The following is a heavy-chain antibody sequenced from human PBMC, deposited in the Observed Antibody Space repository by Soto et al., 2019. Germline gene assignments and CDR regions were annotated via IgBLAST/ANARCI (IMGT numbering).Heavy chain of an antibody. J-gene: IGHJ6*02. Sequence: PSETLSLTCAVSGYSISSGYYWGWIRQPPGKGLEWIGSIYHSGSTYYNPSLKSRVTISVDTSKNQFSLKLSSVTAADTAVYYCARDRNYDFWSGYDYYGMDVWGQGTTVTVSS. CDR3: ARDRNYDFWSGYDYYGMDV. D-gene: IGHD3-3*01. CDR2: IYHSGST. CDR1: GYSISSGYY. V-gene: IGHV4-38-2*02.